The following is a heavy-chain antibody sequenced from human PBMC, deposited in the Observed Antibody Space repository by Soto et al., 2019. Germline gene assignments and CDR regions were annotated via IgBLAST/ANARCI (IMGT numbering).Heavy chain of an antibody. CDR3: TRGLGGD. CDR1: GYTFTSYN. D-gene: IGHD3-16*01. CDR2: GNPNSGDT. J-gene: IGHJ4*02. Sequence: QVQLVQSGAEVKKPGASVKVSCTASGYTFTSYNIHWVRQATGQGLEWMGWGNPNSGDTGYAQKFQGRVTMTKNTPRSAAYMELSSLRSDDTAVYYCTRGLGGDWGQGTLVTVSS. V-gene: IGHV1-8*01.